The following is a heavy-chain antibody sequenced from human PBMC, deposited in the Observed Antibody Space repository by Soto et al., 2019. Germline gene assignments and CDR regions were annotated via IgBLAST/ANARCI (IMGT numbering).Heavy chain of an antibody. CDR2: IYHSGST. Sequence: SETLSLTCTVSGGSINSNNWWSWVRQPPGKGLEWIGEIYHSGSTNYNPSLKSRVTISVDKSKNQFSLKLSPVTAADTAVYYCARVAVAGTRFDYWGQGTLVTVSS. CDR3: ARVAVAGTRFDY. D-gene: IGHD6-19*01. CDR1: GGSINSNNW. J-gene: IGHJ4*02. V-gene: IGHV4-4*02.